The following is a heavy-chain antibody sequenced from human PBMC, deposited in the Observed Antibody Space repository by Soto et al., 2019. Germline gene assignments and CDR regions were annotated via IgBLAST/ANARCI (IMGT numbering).Heavy chain of an antibody. CDR2: ISGSGGST. V-gene: IGHV3-23*01. J-gene: IGHJ4*02. D-gene: IGHD6-13*01. CDR1: GLTFSSYG. Sequence: GGSLRLSCAASGLTFSSYGMSWVRQAPGKGLEWVSVISGSGGSTYYADSVKGRFTISRDNSKNTLYLQMNSLRAEDTAVYYCAKEIILSSGSSSGSFDYWGQGTLVTVSS. CDR3: AKEIILSSGSSSGSFDY.